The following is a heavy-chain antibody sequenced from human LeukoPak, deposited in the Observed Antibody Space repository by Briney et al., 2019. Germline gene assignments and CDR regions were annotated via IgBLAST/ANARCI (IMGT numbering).Heavy chain of an antibody. CDR2: IYYSGST. CDR1: GGSISSSSYY. CDR3: ASTTYYDILTGYYIGSY. D-gene: IGHD3-9*01. Sequence: PSETLPLTCTVSGGSISSSSYYWGWIRQPPGKGLEWIGSIYYSGSTYYNPSLKSRVTISVDTSKNQFSLKLSSVTAADTAVYYCASTTYYDILTGYYIGSYWGQGTLVTVSS. V-gene: IGHV4-39*01. J-gene: IGHJ4*02.